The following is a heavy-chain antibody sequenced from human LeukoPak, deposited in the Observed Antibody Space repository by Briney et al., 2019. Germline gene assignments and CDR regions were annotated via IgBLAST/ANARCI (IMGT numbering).Heavy chain of an antibody. D-gene: IGHD3-22*01. V-gene: IGHV3-48*01. CDR3: ARDLWLLHFDY. CDR1: GFTFSSYS. Sequence: GGSLRLSCEASGFTFSSYSMNWVRQAPGKGLEWVSYISSSSSTIYYADSVKGRFTISRDNAKNSLYLQMNSLRAEDTAVYYCARDLWLLHFDYWGQGTLVTVSS. J-gene: IGHJ4*02. CDR2: ISSSSSTI.